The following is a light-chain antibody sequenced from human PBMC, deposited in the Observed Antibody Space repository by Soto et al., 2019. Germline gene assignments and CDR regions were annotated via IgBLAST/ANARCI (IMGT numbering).Light chain of an antibody. J-gene: IGKJ1*01. CDR3: QHYNNWHTRGT. Sequence: EIVMTQSPATLSVSPGERATLSCRASQSVSSNLAWYQQKPGQAHRLLIYGASTRATGIPARFSGSGSGTEFTLTISSLQSEDFAVYYCQHYNNWHTRGTFGQGNKVEIK. CDR2: GAS. V-gene: IGKV3-15*01. CDR1: QSVSSN.